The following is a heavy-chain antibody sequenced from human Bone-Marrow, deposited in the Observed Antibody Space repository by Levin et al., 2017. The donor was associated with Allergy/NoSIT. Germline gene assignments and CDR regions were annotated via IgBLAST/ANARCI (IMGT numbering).Heavy chain of an antibody. CDR3: AHRPTSMEVFGVLISGTNWFDP. V-gene: IGHV2-5*01. Sequence: SGPTLVKPTQTLTLTCTFSGFSLNTSGVGVGWIRQPPGKALEWLALIYWNDEKRYRPSLKSRLTITKDTPKNQVVLTMTNMDPGDTATYYCAHRPTSMEVFGVLISGTNWFDPWGQGTLVTVSS. CDR1: GFSLNTSGVG. J-gene: IGHJ5*02. D-gene: IGHD3-3*01. CDR2: IYWNDEK.